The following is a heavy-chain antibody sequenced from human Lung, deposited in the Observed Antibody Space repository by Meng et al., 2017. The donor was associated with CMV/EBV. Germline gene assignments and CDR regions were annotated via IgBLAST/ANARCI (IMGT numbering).Heavy chain of an antibody. CDR2: IRSKSNSYAT. CDR3: TSSSNFY. J-gene: IGHJ4*02. Sequence: KLSCAASGFNFSGCAMHWVRQASGKGLEWVGRIRSKSNSYATVYAASVKGRFTISRDDSNNTAYLQMNSLKTEDTAVYYCTSSSNFYWGQGTLVTVSS. V-gene: IGHV3-73*01. D-gene: IGHD2-2*01. CDR1: GFNFSGCA.